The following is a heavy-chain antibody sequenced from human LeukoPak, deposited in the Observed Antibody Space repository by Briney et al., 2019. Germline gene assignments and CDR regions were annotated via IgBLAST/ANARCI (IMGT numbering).Heavy chain of an antibody. CDR3: LAGYYYYYIDV. CDR1: GFAFSNYW. D-gene: IGHD3-16*01. J-gene: IGHJ6*03. CDR2: INTHGSST. V-gene: IGHV3-74*01. Sequence: QPGGSLRLSCAASGFAFSNYWLHWVRQAPGKGLEWVARINTHGSSTNYADSVKGRFTISRDNAKNTLYLQMTSLSAEDTAVYYALAGYYYYYIDVWGKGTKVTVSS.